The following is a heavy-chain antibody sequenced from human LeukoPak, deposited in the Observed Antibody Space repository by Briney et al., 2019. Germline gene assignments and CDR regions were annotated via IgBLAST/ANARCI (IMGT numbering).Heavy chain of an antibody. J-gene: IGHJ4*02. CDR3: ARAPPGYCSGGSCYPFDY. D-gene: IGHD2-15*01. CDR1: GFTFSSTY. V-gene: IGHV3-66*02. CDR2: IFSGGTT. Sequence: PGGSLRLSCAASGFTFSSTYMTWVRQAPGKGLEWVSLIFSGGTTYHADSVKGRFTISRDNSKNTLYLQMNSLRVEDTAVYYCARAPPGYCSGGSCYPFDYWGQGTLVTVSS.